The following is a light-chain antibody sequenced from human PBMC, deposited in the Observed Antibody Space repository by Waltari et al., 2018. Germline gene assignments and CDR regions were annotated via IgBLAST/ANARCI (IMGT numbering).Light chain of an antibody. V-gene: IGLV1-51*01. Sequence: QSVLTQPPSVSAAPGQRVSISCSGTFPNIKSNYVSWYQQFPGTAPKLLIYDNKKRPAGIPDRFSASKSGTSATLDITGLQTGDEAEYYCGAWDNSLKGYVFGAGTKVSVL. J-gene: IGLJ1*01. CDR3: GAWDNSLKGYV. CDR2: DNK. CDR1: FPNIKSNY.